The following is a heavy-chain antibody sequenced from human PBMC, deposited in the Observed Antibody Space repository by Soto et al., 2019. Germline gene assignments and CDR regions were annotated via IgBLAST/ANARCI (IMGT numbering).Heavy chain of an antibody. CDR2: INPSGGST. V-gene: IGHV1-46*01. Sequence: QVQLVQSGAEVKKPGASVKVSCKASGYTFTSYYMHWVRQAPGQGLEWMGIINPSGGSTSYAQKFQGRVTMSRDTSTSTVYMELSSLRSEDTAVYYCARVDWCRGTSCYTFDYWGQGTLVTVSS. D-gene: IGHD2-2*02. J-gene: IGHJ4*02. CDR3: ARVDWCRGTSCYTFDY. CDR1: GYTFTSYY.